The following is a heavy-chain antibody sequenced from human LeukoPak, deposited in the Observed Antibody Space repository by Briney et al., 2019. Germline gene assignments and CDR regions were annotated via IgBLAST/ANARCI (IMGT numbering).Heavy chain of an antibody. CDR3: ARIGVGAAFDY. J-gene: IGHJ4*02. CDR1: GFTFSSYG. CDR2: ISSSGSTI. Sequence: GGSLRLSCAASGFTFSSYGMHWVRQAPGKGLEWVSYISSSGSTIYYADSVKGRFTISRDNAKNSLYLQMNSLRAEDTAVYYCARIGVGAAFDYWGQGTLVTVSS. D-gene: IGHD1-26*01. V-gene: IGHV3-48*04.